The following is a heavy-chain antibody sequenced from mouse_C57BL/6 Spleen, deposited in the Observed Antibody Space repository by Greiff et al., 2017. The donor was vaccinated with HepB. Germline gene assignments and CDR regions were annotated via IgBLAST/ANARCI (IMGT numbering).Heavy chain of an antibody. CDR1: GFTFSDYG. V-gene: IGHV5-17*01. J-gene: IGHJ1*03. D-gene: IGHD2-1*01. Sequence: EVQVVESGGGLVKPGGSLKLSCAASGFTFSDYGMHWVRQAPEKGLEWVAYISSGSSTIYYADTVKGRFTISRDNAKNTLFLQMTSLRSEDTAMYYCARHGNYWYFDVWGTGTTVTVSS. CDR3: ARHGNYWYFDV. CDR2: ISSGSSTI.